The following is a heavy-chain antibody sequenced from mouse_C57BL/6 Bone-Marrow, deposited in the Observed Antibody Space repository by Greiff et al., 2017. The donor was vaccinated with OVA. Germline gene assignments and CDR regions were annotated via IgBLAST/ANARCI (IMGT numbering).Heavy chain of an antibody. D-gene: IGHD1-1*01. J-gene: IGHJ4*01. CDR3: ADILLRSNYAMDY. CDR2: IYPGSGST. Sequence: QVQLQQPGAELVKPGASVKMSCKASGYTFTSYWITWVKQRPGQGLEWIGDIYPGSGSTNYNEKFKSKATLTVDTSSSTAYMQLSSLTSEDSAVYYCADILLRSNYAMDYWGQGTSVTVSS. CDR1: GYTFTSYW. V-gene: IGHV1-55*01.